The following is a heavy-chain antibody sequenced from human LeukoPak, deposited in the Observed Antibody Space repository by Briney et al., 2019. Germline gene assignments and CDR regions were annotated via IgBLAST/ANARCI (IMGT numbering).Heavy chain of an antibody. CDR2: IYYSGST. CDR3: ATKKDYGDYGYDY. D-gene: IGHD4-17*01. Sequence: SETLSLTCAVYGGSFSGYYWSWIRQPPGKGLEWIGYIYYSGSTNYNPSLKSRVTISVDTSKNQFSLKLSSVTAADTAVYYCATKKDYGDYGYDYWGQGTLVTVSS. V-gene: IGHV4-59*08. J-gene: IGHJ4*02. CDR1: GGSFSGYY.